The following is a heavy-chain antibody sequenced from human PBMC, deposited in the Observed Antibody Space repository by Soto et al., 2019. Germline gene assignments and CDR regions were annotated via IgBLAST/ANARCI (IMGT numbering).Heavy chain of an antibody. CDR3: ARSRDYGVLSVDY. CDR2: IYYSGST. V-gene: IGHV4-59*01. D-gene: IGHD4-17*01. Sequence: SETLSLTCTVSGGSISSYYWSWIRQPPGKGLEWIGYIYYSGSTNYNPSLKSRVTISVDTSKNQFSLKLSSVTAADTAVYYCARSRDYGVLSVDYWGQGTLVTVSS. CDR1: GGSISSYY. J-gene: IGHJ4*02.